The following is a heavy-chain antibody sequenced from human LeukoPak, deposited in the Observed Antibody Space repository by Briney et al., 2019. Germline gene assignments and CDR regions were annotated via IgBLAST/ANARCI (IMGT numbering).Heavy chain of an antibody. CDR3: ARGQYCTSFTCPYYFDY. V-gene: IGHV1-8*01. D-gene: IGHD2-8*01. J-gene: IGHJ4*02. Sequence: ASLKVSCKASGYTFTTYDINWVRQATGQGLEWMGWMNPNSGNTGYAQKFQGRVTMTRNTSTSTAYMELSSLRSEDTAVYYCARGQYCTSFTCPYYFDYWGQGTLVTVSP. CDR1: GYTFTTYD. CDR2: MNPNSGNT.